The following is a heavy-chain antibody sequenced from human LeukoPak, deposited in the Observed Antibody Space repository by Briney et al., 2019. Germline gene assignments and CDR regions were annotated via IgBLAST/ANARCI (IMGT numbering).Heavy chain of an antibody. J-gene: IGHJ6*03. CDR2: ISAYNGNT. V-gene: IGHV1-18*01. Sequence: ASVKVSCKASGYTFTSYGISWVRQAPGQGLEWMGWISAYNGNTNYAQKLQGRVTMTTETSTSTAFLELRSVRSDDTAVYYCARDGLHYFYYMDVWGKGTTVTISS. CDR3: ARDGLHYFYYMDV. CDR1: GYTFTSYG.